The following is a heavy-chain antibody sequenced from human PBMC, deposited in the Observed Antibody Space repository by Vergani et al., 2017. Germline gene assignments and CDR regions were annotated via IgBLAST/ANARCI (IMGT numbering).Heavy chain of an antibody. J-gene: IGHJ5*01. D-gene: IGHD5-12*01. CDR1: GFTFSHFS. CDR2: IKQDGSED. Sequence: VQLVESGGGLVKPGGSLRLSCAASGFTFSHFSMSWVRQAPGKGLEWVANIKQDGSEDYYVDSVKGRFTITRDNAKKFIYLQMNSLRADDTAVYYCVGGGLATIYNCFNPWGQGPRLTVSS. V-gene: IGHV3-7*01. CDR3: VGGGLATIYNCFNP.